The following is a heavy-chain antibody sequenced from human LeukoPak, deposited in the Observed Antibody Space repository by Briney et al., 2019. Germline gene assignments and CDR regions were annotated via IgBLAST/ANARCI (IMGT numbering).Heavy chain of an antibody. Sequence: GESLRLSCAASGFTFSSYAMSWVRQAPGKGLEWVSAISGSGGSTYYADSVKGRFTISRDNSKNTLYLQINSLRAEDTAVYYCARSEVDIVATVCFDYWGQGTLVTVSS. V-gene: IGHV3-23*01. CDR3: ARSEVDIVATVCFDY. D-gene: IGHD5-12*01. CDR2: ISGSGGST. CDR1: GFTFSSYA. J-gene: IGHJ4*02.